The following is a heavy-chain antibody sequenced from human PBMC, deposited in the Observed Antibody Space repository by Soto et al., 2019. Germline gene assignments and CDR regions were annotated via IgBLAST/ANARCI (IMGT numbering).Heavy chain of an antibody. J-gene: IGHJ6*02. V-gene: IGHV3-21*01. Sequence: GGSLRLSCAASGFTFSSYSKNWVRQAPGKGLEWVSSISTSSSYIYYADSVKGRFTISRDNAKNSLYLQMNSLRAEDTAVYYCARDGVVTDYYYYGMDVWGQGTTVTVSS. CDR2: ISTSSSYI. CDR3: ARDGVVTDYYYYGMDV. CDR1: GFTFSSYS. D-gene: IGHD2-15*01.